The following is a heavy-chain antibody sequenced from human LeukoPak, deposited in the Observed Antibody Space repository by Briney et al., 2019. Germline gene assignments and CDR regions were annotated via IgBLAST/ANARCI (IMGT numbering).Heavy chain of an antibody. Sequence: PGGSLRLSCEASGFTFSAYAMTWVRQAPGKGLEWVSSIGSDNKPHYSESVKGRFAISRDNSKNSLYLQMNSLRAEDTAVYYCAGDSAVPADYWGQGTLVTVSS. D-gene: IGHD2-2*01. CDR3: AGDSAVPADY. CDR2: IGSDNKP. CDR1: GFTFSAYA. J-gene: IGHJ4*02. V-gene: IGHV3-69-1*01.